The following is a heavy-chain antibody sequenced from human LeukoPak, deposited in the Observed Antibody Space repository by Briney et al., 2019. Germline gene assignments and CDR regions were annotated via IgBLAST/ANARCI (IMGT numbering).Heavy chain of an antibody. CDR3: ARAVRAHMVRGVIIAYYFDY. J-gene: IGHJ4*02. Sequence: VASVKVSCKASGYTFTSYDINWVRQATGQGLEWMGWMNPNSGNTGYAQKFQGRVTITRNTSISTAYMELSSLRSEDTAVYYCARAVRAHMVRGVIIAYYFDYWGQGTLVTVSS. CDR2: MNPNSGNT. V-gene: IGHV1-8*03. CDR1: GYTFTSYD. D-gene: IGHD3-10*01.